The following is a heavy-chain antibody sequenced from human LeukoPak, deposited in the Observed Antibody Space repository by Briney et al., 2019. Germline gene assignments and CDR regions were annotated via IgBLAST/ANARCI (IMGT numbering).Heavy chain of an antibody. D-gene: IGHD3-22*01. CDR3: ARERGSENGYKGGFDV. CDR1: GFIVSRNY. V-gene: IGHV3-53*01. J-gene: IGHJ3*01. CDR2: IYTGGST. Sequence: GGSLRLSCAASGFIVSRNYMSWVRQAPGKGLEWVSLIYTGGSTYYADSVRARFTISRDDSKNTLYLQMNSLRAADAAVYYCARERGSENGYKGGFDVWGQETMVTVSS.